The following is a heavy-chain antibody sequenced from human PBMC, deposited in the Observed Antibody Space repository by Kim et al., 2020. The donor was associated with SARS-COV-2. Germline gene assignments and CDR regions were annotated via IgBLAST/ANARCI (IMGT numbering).Heavy chain of an antibody. CDR2: IIPIFGTA. CDR1: GGTFSSYA. V-gene: IGHV1-69*13. D-gene: IGHD3-9*01. Sequence: SVKVSCKASGGTFSSYAISWVRQAPGQGLEWMGGIIPIFGTANYAQKFQGRVTITADESTSTAYMELSSLRSEDTAVYYCAREPPTRYFDWFQQSYYYYYGMDVWGQGTTVTVSS. CDR3: AREPPTRYFDWFQQSYYYYYGMDV. J-gene: IGHJ6*02.